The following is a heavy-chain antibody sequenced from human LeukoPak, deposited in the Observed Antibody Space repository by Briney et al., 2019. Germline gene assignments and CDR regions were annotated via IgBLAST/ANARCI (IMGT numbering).Heavy chain of an antibody. CDR2: IYYSGST. V-gene: IGHV4-61*08. CDR1: GGSISSGGYY. Sequence: PSETLSLTCTVSGGSISSGGYYWSWIRQPPGKGLEWIGYIYYSGSTNYNPSLKSRVTISVDTSKNQFSLKLSSVTAADTAVYYCASAEAVAGQLYYFDYWGQGTLVTVSS. D-gene: IGHD6-19*01. CDR3: ASAEAVAGQLYYFDY. J-gene: IGHJ4*02.